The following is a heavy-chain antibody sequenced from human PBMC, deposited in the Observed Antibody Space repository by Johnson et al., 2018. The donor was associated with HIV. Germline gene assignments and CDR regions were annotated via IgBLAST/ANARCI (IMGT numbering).Heavy chain of an antibody. D-gene: IGHD3-22*01. CDR1: GFTVSSNY. V-gene: IGHV3-66*03. CDR2: IGTAGDT. J-gene: IGHJ3*01. CDR3: ANGDSYYFDSSGYYYTAFDL. Sequence: VQLVESGGGLIQPGGSLRLSCAASGFTVSSNYMSWVRQATGKGLEWVSGIGTAGDTYYPGSVKGRFTISRDNSKNTLYLQMNSLRAEDTAVYYCANGDSYYFDSSGYYYTAFDLWGQGTMVTVSS.